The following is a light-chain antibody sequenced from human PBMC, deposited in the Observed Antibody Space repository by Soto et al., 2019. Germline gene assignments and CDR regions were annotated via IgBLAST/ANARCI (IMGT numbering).Light chain of an antibody. CDR2: KAS. CDR1: QSISSW. J-gene: IGKJ4*01. V-gene: IGKV1-5*03. CDR3: QQYKSHPLT. Sequence: IQMTQSPSTLSASVGDRVTITCRASQSISSWLAWYQQKPGKAPNLLIYKASTLESGVPSRFSGSGSGTEFTLTISSVQPDDFATYYCQQYKSHPLTFGGGTKVDIK.